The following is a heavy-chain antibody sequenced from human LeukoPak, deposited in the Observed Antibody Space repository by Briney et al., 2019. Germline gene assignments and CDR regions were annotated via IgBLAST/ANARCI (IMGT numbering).Heavy chain of an antibody. D-gene: IGHD3-22*01. V-gene: IGHV3-30*02. CDR2: IQDDGAKT. CDR1: GFSFSSYG. J-gene: IGHJ4*02. CDR3: ATQTITLVVVISPFDY. Sequence: GGSLRVSCSASGFSFSSYGVHWVRQAPGKGLEWVALIQDDGAKTNYADSVRGRFTISRDNSRSTMYLQMNSLKPDDTAVYYCATQTITLVVVISPFDYWGQGALVTVSS.